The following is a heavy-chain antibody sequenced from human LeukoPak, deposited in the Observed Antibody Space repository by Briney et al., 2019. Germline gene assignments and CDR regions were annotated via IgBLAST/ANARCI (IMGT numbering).Heavy chain of an antibody. D-gene: IGHD1-26*01. V-gene: IGHV4-34*01. J-gene: IGHJ4*02. CDR2: INHSGST. CDR3: ARGGSYSRVTGWGFDY. CDR1: GGSFSGYY. Sequence: SGTLSLTCAVYGGSFSGYYWSWIRQPPGKGLEWIGEINHSGSTNYNPSLKSRVTISVDTSKNQFSLKLSSVTAADTAVYYCARGGSYSRVTGWGFDYWGQGTLVTVSS.